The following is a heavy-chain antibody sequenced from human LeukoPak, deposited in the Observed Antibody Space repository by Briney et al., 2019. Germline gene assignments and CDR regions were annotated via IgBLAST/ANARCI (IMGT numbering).Heavy chain of an antibody. CDR1: GYTFTSYD. V-gene: IGHV1-8*03. CDR3: ARSLVYCSSTSCYYFDY. CDR2: MNPNSGNT. D-gene: IGHD2-2*01. J-gene: IGHJ4*02. Sequence: GASVQVSCKASGYTFTSYDINWVRQATGQGLEWMGWMNPNSGNTGCAQKFQGRVTITRNTSISTAYVELSSLRSEDTAVYYCARSLVYCSSTSCYYFDYWGQGTQVTVSS.